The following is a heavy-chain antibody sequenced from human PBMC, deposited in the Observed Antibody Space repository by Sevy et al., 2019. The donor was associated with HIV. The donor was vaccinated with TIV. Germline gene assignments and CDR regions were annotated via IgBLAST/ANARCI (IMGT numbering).Heavy chain of an antibody. Sequence: GGSLRLSCAASGFTFSSYSMNWVRQAPGRGLEWVSSITSGSSFIFYAGSVKGRFTISRDNAKNSLYLQMNSLRAEDTXXXXCARPTSGMSEYEPLDNARFYGMDVWGPGTTVTVSS. CDR2: ITSGSSFI. CDR1: GFTFSSYS. D-gene: IGHD1-20*01. CDR3: ARPTSGMSEYEPLDNARFYGMDV. J-gene: IGHJ6*02. V-gene: IGHV3-21*01.